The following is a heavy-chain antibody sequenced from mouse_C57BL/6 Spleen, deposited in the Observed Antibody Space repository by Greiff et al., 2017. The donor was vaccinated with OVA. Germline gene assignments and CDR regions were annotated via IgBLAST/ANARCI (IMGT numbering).Heavy chain of an antibody. Sequence: VNLVESGPGLVAPSPSLSITCTVSGFSLTSYAISWVRQPPGKGLEWLGVIWTGGGTNYNSALKSRLSISKDNSKSQVFLKMNSLQTDDTARYYCASYSNYLDYWGQGTTLTVSS. CDR1: GFSLTSYA. CDR3: ASYSNYLDY. J-gene: IGHJ2*01. D-gene: IGHD2-5*01. V-gene: IGHV2-9-1*01. CDR2: IWTGGGT.